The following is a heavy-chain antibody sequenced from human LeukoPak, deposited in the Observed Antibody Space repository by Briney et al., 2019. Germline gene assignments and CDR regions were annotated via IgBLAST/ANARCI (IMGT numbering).Heavy chain of an antibody. Sequence: SVKVSCKASGFTFHTSAMQWVRQARGQRLEWIGWIVLGSGNTVYSHKFHDRVIITRDMSTSTVYMELDSLGPEDTAVYYCAAQRGASLHDFWSTRLFDPWGQGTLVTVSS. D-gene: IGHD3-3*01. CDR1: GFTFHTSA. CDR3: AAQRGASLHDFWSTRLFDP. V-gene: IGHV1-58*02. J-gene: IGHJ5*02. CDR2: IVLGSGNT.